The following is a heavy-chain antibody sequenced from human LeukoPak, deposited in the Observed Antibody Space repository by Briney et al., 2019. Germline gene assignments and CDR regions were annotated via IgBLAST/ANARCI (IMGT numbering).Heavy chain of an antibody. CDR3: ARAGTTVTDFDY. CDR1: GYTFTSYA. J-gene: IGHJ4*02. V-gene: IGHV1-3*01. D-gene: IGHD4-17*01. Sequence: ASVKVSCKVSGYTFTSYAMHWVRQAPGQRLEWMGWINAGNGNTKYSQKFQGRVTITRDTSASTAYMELSSLRSEDTAVYYCARAGTTVTDFDYWGQGTLVTVSS. CDR2: INAGNGNT.